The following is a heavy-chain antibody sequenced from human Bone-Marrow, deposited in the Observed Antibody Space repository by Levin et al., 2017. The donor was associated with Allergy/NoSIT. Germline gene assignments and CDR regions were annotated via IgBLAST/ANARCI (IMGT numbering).Heavy chain of an antibody. CDR2: VSGSGGRT. CDR3: VKVIRQGGVAGTETDY. J-gene: IGHJ4*02. V-gene: IGHV3-23*01. CDR1: GFTFSSFA. Sequence: GESLKISCAASGFTFSSFAMSWVRQAPGKGLEWVSVVSGSGGRTYYADSVKGRFTISRDNSKNTLYLQMNSLRVEDTAVYYCVKVIRQGGVAGTETDYWGQGTRV. D-gene: IGHD6-19*01.